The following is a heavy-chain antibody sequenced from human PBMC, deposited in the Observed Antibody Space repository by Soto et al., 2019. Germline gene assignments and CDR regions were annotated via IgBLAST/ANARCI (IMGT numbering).Heavy chain of an antibody. D-gene: IGHD3-3*01. Sequence: QVQLVQSGAEVKKPGSSVKVCCKASGGTFSSYAISWVRQAPGQGLEWMGGIIPIFGTANYAQEFQGRVTITADESTSTAYMELSSLRSEDTAVYYCARDERITIFGVVLNYGIDVWGQGTTVTVSS. V-gene: IGHV1-69*01. CDR2: IIPIFGTA. CDR1: GGTFSSYA. J-gene: IGHJ6*02. CDR3: ARDERITIFGVVLNYGIDV.